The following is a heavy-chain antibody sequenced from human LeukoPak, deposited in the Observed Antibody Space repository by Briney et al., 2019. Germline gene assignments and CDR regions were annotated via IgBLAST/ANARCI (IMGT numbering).Heavy chain of an antibody. V-gene: IGHV4-38-2*02. CDR2: VHHSGRT. Sequence: SETLSLTCTVSGYSISSDYYWGWIRQPPGKGLEWIGSVHHSGRTYYSPSLKSRVTISVDTSKNQFSLKLNSVTAADTAAYYCARLGYCSGGSCYYYYYMDVWGKGTTVTVSS. CDR3: ARLGYCSGGSCYYYYYMDV. J-gene: IGHJ6*03. D-gene: IGHD2-15*01. CDR1: GYSISSDYY.